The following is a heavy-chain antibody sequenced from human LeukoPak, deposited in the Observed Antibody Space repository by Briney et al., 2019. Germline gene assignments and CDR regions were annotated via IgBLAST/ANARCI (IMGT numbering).Heavy chain of an antibody. CDR2: ISAYNGNT. CDR1: GYTFTSYH. D-gene: IGHD3-9*01. J-gene: IGHJ6*03. CDR3: ARVNGLRYFDWLSFSYYYYYMDV. V-gene: IGHV1-18*04. Sequence: GASVKVSCKASGYTFTSYHMHWVRQAPGQGLEWMGWISAYNGNTNYAQKLQGRVTMTTDTSTSTAYMELRSLRSDDTAVYYCARVNGLRYFDWLSFSYYYYYMDVWGKGTTVTISS.